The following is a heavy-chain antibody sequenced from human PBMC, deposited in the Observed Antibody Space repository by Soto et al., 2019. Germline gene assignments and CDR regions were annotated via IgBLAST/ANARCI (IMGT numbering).Heavy chain of an antibody. D-gene: IGHD2-2*01. Sequence: EVQLVESGGGLVQPGGSLRLSCAASGFTFSRYWMSWVRQAPGKGLEWVANIKQDGSEKYYVDSVKGRFTISRDNAKNSLYLQMNSLRAEDTAVYYCARDQSYCSSTSGPYYYYGMDVWGQGTTVTVSS. J-gene: IGHJ6*02. CDR2: IKQDGSEK. CDR1: GFTFSRYW. V-gene: IGHV3-7*03. CDR3: ARDQSYCSSTSGPYYYYGMDV.